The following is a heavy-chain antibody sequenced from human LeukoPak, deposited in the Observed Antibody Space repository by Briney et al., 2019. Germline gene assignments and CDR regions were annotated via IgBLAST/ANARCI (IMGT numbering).Heavy chain of an antibody. CDR2: INHSGST. V-gene: IGHV4-34*01. CDR3: ASRPRAFDI. Sequence: SETLSLTCAVYGGSFSGYYWSWIRQPPGKGLEWIGEINHSGSTNYNPSLKSRVTISVDTSKNQFSLKLSSVTAADTAVYYCASRPRAFDIWGQGTMVTVSS. CDR1: GGSFSGYY. J-gene: IGHJ3*02.